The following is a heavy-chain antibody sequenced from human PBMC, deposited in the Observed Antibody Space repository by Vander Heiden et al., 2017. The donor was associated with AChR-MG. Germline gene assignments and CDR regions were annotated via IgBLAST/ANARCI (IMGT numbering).Heavy chain of an antibody. CDR2: ISWNSGSI. Sequence: EVQLVESGGGLVQPGRSLRLSCAASGFTFDDYAMHWVRQAPGKGLEWVSGISWNSGSIGYADSVKGRFTISRDNAKNSLYLQMNSLRAEDTALYYCAKDISPGYYDFWSGYYNHYYYGMDVWGQGTTVTVSS. V-gene: IGHV3-9*01. D-gene: IGHD3-3*01. J-gene: IGHJ6*02. CDR3: AKDISPGYYDFWSGYYNHYYYGMDV. CDR1: GFTFDDYA.